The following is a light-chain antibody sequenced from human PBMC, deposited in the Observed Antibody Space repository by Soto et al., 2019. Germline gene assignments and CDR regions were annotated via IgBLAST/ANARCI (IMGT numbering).Light chain of an antibody. CDR1: QSVSTN. V-gene: IGKV3-15*01. CDR3: QQYNSFPWT. Sequence: EIVLTQSPGTLSLSPGERATLSCRASQSVSTNLAWYQHKPGQAPRLLIYGASTRATGIPASFSGSGSGTEFTLTISSLQPDDFAAYYCQQYNSFPWTFGQGTKVDIK. CDR2: GAS. J-gene: IGKJ1*01.